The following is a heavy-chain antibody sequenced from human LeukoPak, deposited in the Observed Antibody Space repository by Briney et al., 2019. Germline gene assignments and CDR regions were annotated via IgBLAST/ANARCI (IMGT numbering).Heavy chain of an antibody. V-gene: IGHV3-30-3*01. J-gene: IGHJ4*02. CDR3: ASQKDYYFDY. CDR1: GFTFSTYV. CDR2: ISHDGSSE. Sequence: GGSLRLSCAASGFTFSTYVMHWVRQAPGKGLEWVSVISHDGSSEYHAESVKGRFTISRDNSKNTLYLQMNTLRAEDTAVYYCASQKDYYFDYWGQGTLVTVSS.